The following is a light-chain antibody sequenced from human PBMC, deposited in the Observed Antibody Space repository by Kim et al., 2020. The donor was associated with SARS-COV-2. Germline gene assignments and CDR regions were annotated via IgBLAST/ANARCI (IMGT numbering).Light chain of an antibody. J-gene: IGLJ2*01. Sequence: SSELTQDPAVSVALGQTVRITCQGDSLRTYYASWYQQKPGQAPVLVIYPKNNRPSGISDRFSGSSSGNTASLTITGAQAEDEADYYCKSRDTSGDRFVFG. CDR2: PKN. V-gene: IGLV3-19*01. CDR1: SLRTYY. CDR3: KSRDTSGDRFV.